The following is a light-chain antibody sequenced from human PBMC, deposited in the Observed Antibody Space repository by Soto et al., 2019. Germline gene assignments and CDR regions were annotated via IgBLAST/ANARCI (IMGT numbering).Light chain of an antibody. CDR1: QDINRW. CDR3: QQFSLYWA. J-gene: IGKJ1*01. CDR2: NAD. Sequence: DIQMTQPPSTLSASVGDRVTITCRASQDINRWLAWYQQKPGKAPKILIYNADTLESGVPSRFSGSGYGTEFILTISSLQPDDFATYYCQQFSLYWAFGQGTK. V-gene: IGKV1-5*01.